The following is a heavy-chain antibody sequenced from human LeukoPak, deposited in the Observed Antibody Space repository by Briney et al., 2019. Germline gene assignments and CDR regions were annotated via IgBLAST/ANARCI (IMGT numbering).Heavy chain of an antibody. CDR3: AKNRAITTAGIDVDV. CDR1: GFTVSSNY. J-gene: IGHJ6*04. V-gene: IGHV3-66*02. Sequence: PGGSLRLSCVASGFTVSSNYMSWVRQAPGKGLEWVSGIYSGGSTYYADSVKDRFIIPRDDSKDTLYLQINSVRTEDSAVYYCAKNRAITTAGIDVDVWGKGATVTVSS. CDR2: IYSGGST. D-gene: IGHD1/OR15-1a*01.